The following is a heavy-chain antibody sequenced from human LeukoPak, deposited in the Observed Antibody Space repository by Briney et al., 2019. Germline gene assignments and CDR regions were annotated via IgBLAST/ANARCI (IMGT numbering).Heavy chain of an antibody. CDR3: ARAEITLIVVLIGRLDAFDI. V-gene: IGHV4-39*07. J-gene: IGHJ3*02. D-gene: IGHD3-22*01. CDR1: GGSISSSSYY. CDR2: IDQSGST. Sequence: PSETLSLTCTVSGGSISSSSYYWGWIRQPPGKGLEWIGYIDQSGSTYYNPSLKSRVTMSIDTSKNQFSLKLNSVTAADTAVYFCARAEITLIVVLIGRLDAFDIWGQGTMVTVSS.